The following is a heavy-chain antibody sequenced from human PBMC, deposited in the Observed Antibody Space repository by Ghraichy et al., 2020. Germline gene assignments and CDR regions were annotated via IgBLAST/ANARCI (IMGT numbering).Heavy chain of an antibody. V-gene: IGHV4-59*01. J-gene: IGHJ4*02. CDR1: GGSISSYY. CDR3: ARDKVGVVDY. D-gene: IGHD2-15*01. CDR2: IYYSGST. Sequence: SETLSLTCTVSGGSISSYYWSWIRQPPGKGLEWIGYIYYSGSTNYNPSLKSRVTISVDTSKNQFSLKLSSVTAADTAVYYWARDKVGVVDYWGQGTLVTVSS.